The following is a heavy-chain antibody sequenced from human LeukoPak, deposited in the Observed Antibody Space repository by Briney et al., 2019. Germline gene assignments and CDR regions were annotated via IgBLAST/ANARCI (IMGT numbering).Heavy chain of an antibody. CDR3: ARGGNFYGLDV. Sequence: PGGSLRLSCAASGFTFSSYGMHWVRQAPGKGLEWVAVIWYDGSNKYYADSVKGRFTISRDNAKNSLYLHMNSLRDEDAAVYYCARGGNFYGLDVWGRGTTVTVSS. D-gene: IGHD3-16*01. CDR2: IWYDGSNK. V-gene: IGHV3-33*01. J-gene: IGHJ6*02. CDR1: GFTFSSYG.